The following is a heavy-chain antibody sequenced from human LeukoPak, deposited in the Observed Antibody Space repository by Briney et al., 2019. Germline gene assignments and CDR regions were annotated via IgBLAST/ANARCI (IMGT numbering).Heavy chain of an antibody. CDR2: ISSSSSTI. J-gene: IGHJ4*02. CDR3: ARGALYSSSWYGFDY. CDR1: GFTFSSYS. Sequence: GGSLRLSCAASGFTFSSYSMNWVRQAPGKGLEWVSYISSSSSTIYYADSVKGRFAISRDNAKNSLYLQMNSLRAEDTAVYYCARGALYSSSWYGFDYWGQGTLVTVSS. D-gene: IGHD6-13*01. V-gene: IGHV3-48*04.